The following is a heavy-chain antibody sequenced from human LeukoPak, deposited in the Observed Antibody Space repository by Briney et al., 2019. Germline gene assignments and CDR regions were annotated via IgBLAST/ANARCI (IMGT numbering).Heavy chain of an antibody. V-gene: IGHV3-53*01. Sequence: GGALRLSCAASGFIVSNNYMSWVRQAGGKGLELVSLIYSGDSTYYADAGKGRFTNSKDNPKNTLYIQMTSLRAEDTAVYYCAGGPDRGYWGQGTLVTVSS. J-gene: IGHJ4*02. CDR2: IYSGDST. CDR1: GFIVSNNY. CDR3: AGGPDRGY. D-gene: IGHD1-14*01.